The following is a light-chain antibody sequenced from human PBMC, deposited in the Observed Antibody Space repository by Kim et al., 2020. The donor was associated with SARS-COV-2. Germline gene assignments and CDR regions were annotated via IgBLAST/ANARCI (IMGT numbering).Light chain of an antibody. Sequence: DIVMTQSPDSLAVSLGERATINCKSSQSVLYSSNNKNYLAWYQQKPGQPPKLLIYWASTRESGVPDRFSGSGSGTDFTLTISSLQAEDVAVYYCQQYYITPPWTFGQGTKVDIK. J-gene: IGKJ1*01. V-gene: IGKV4-1*01. CDR3: QQYYITPPWT. CDR1: QSVLYSSNNKNY. CDR2: WAS.